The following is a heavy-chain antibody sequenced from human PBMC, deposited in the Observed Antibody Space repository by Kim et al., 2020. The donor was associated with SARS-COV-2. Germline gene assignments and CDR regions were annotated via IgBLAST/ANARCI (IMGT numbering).Heavy chain of an antibody. D-gene: IGHD3-22*01. CDR3: ARDRDTMIVVVKGLGADY. Sequence: ASVKVSCKASGYTFTSYAMHWVRQAPGQRLEWMGWINAGNGNTKYSQKFQGRVTITRDTSASTAYMELSSLRSEDTAVYYCARDRDTMIVVVKGLGADYWGQGTLVTVSS. CDR2: INAGNGNT. J-gene: IGHJ4*02. CDR1: GYTFTSYA. V-gene: IGHV1-3*01.